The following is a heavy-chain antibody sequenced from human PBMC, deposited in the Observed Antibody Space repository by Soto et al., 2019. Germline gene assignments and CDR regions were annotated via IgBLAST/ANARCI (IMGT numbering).Heavy chain of an antibody. CDR2: ISGSGGST. CDR3: AKDRKSGSGWYWDY. CDR1: GFTFSSYA. V-gene: IGHV3-23*01. Sequence: GGSLRLSCAASGFTFSSYAMSWVRQAPGKGLEWVSGISGSGGSTYYADSVKGRFTISRDNSKNTLYLQMNSLRAEDTAVYYWAKDRKSGSGWYWDYWGRETLVTVSS. J-gene: IGHJ4*02. D-gene: IGHD6-19*01.